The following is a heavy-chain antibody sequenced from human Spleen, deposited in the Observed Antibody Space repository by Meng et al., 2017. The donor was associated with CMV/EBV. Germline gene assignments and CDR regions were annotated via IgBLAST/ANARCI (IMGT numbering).Heavy chain of an antibody. V-gene: IGHV3-30*02. CDR3: AISLLVVPAAYDY. D-gene: IGHD2-2*01. CDR2: IGYDGNIK. Sequence: GESLKISCAASGLTFRSFGIHWVRQAPGKGLEWVAFIGYDGNIKYYPDSVKGRFTISRDNSKNTVYLHMNSLRPEDTAVYYCAISLLVVPAAYDYWGQGTLVTVSS. J-gene: IGHJ4*02. CDR1: GLTFRSFG.